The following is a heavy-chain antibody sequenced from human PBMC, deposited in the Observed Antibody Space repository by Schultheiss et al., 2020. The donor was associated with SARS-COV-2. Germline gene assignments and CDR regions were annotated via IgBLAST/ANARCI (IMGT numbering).Heavy chain of an antibody. Sequence: GESLKISCAASGFTFSSYAMSWVRQAPGKGLEWVSYISSSSSYTNYADSVKGRFTISRDNAKNSLYLQMNSLRAEDTAVYYCARDYYYYGMDVWGQGTTVTVSS. J-gene: IGHJ6*02. CDR1: GFTFSSYA. CDR2: ISSSSSYT. V-gene: IGHV3-21*05. CDR3: ARDYYYYGMDV.